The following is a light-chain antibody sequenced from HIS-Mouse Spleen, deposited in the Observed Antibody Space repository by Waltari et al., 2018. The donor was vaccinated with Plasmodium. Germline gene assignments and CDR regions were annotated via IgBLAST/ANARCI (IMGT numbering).Light chain of an antibody. CDR3: SSYAGSNNLV. Sequence: ISCTGTSSDVGGSNYVSWYQQHPGKAPKLMIYEVSKRPSGVPDRFSGSKSGNTASLTVSGLQAEDEADYYCSSYAGSNNLVFGGGTKLTVL. CDR1: SSDVGGSNY. CDR2: EVS. J-gene: IGLJ2*01. V-gene: IGLV2-8*01.